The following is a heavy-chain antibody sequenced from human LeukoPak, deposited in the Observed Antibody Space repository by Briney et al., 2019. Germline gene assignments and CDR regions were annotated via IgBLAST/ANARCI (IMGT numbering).Heavy chain of an antibody. CDR1: GFTFSDYY. J-gene: IGHJ4*02. V-gene: IGHV3-11*05. CDR3: AREGNYFDC. Sequence: GRSLRLSCAASGFTFSDYYMTWIRQAPGQGLDWVSYSKSSSSSTKYADSVKGRFTISRDNAKNSLYLQINSLRAADTAVYYCAREGNYFDCWGQGTLVTVSS. CDR2: SKSSSSST.